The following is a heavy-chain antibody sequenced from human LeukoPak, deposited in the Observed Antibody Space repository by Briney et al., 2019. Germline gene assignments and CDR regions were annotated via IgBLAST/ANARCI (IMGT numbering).Heavy chain of an antibody. J-gene: IGHJ4*02. CDR2: ISSSGNSI. V-gene: IGHV3-11*01. Sequence: GGSLRLSCAASAFFFSDYYMSWVRQAPGKGLEWVSFISSSGNSIYYADSVKGRFTISRDNAKNSLYLQMNSLRAEDTAVYYCAREMEGDYGSGTFFDLWGQGNMVTVSS. D-gene: IGHD3-10*01. CDR1: AFFFSDYY. CDR3: AREMEGDYGSGTFFDL.